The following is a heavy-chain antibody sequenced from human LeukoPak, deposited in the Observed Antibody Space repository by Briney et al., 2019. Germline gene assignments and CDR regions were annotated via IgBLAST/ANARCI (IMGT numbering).Heavy chain of an antibody. Sequence: GGSRRLSCAASGFTVSSDYLTWVRQAPGKGLEWVSVLYSGGTTFYAESVKGRFTISRDNSKNMLYLQMNSLRVEDTAVYYCARGRILTGYDDAFDVWGQGTTVSVSS. J-gene: IGHJ3*01. D-gene: IGHD3-9*01. CDR1: GFTVSSDY. CDR3: ARGRILTGYDDAFDV. CDR2: LYSGGTT. V-gene: IGHV3-66*01.